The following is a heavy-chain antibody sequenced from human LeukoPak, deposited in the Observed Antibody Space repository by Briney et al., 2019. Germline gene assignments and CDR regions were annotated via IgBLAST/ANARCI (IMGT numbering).Heavy chain of an antibody. CDR1: GFTFSSYA. J-gene: IGHJ4*02. V-gene: IGHV3-30-3*01. CDR3: ARGGVLWSGYQILG. Sequence: GGSLRLSCAASGFTFSSYAMHWVRQAPGKGLEWVAVISYDGSNKYYADSVKGRFTISRDNSKNTLYLQMNSLSAEDTAVYYCARGGVLWSGYQILGWGQGTLVTVSS. D-gene: IGHD3-3*01. CDR2: ISYDGSNK.